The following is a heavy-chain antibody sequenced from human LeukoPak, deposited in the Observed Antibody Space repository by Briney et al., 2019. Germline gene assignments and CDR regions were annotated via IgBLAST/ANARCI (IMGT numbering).Heavy chain of an antibody. V-gene: IGHV3-21*01. CDR2: IGSNSIST. CDR3: ARDSRGQVRDFDY. Sequence: KPGGSLRLSCAASGFPFSSYSMNWVRPAPGKGLEWVSTIGSNSISTYHADSVKGRFTISRDNAKNSLYLQMSGLRAEDTAVYYCARDSRGQVRDFDYWGQGTLVTVSS. CDR1: GFPFSSYS. D-gene: IGHD3-10*01. J-gene: IGHJ4*02.